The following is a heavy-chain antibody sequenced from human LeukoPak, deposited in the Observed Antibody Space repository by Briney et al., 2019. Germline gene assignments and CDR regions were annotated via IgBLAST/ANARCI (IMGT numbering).Heavy chain of an antibody. J-gene: IGHJ4*02. CDR2: ARNRGNGYTT. Sequence: GGSLRLSCAASGFTFSDHYIDWVRQAPGKGLEWVGRARNRGNGYTTQYAASAKGRFTFSRDDSENTVYLQMNSLKTGDTAVYFCARIMRVDYGTYYFDYWGQGTLVTVSS. D-gene: IGHD4/OR15-4a*01. V-gene: IGHV3-72*01. CDR3: ARIMRVDYGTYYFDY. CDR1: GFTFSDHY.